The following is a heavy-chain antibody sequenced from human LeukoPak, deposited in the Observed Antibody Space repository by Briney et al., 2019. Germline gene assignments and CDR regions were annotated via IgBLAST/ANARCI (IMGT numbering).Heavy chain of an antibody. V-gene: IGHV1-2*02. J-gene: IGHJ4*02. Sequence: ASVKVSCKASGYTFTGYYMHWVRQAPGQGLEWMGWINPNSGGTNYAQEFQGRVTMTRDTSISTAYMELSRLRSDDTAVYYCARGLVGATPFDYWGQGTLVTVSS. D-gene: IGHD1-26*01. CDR1: GYTFTGYY. CDR3: ARGLVGATPFDY. CDR2: INPNSGGT.